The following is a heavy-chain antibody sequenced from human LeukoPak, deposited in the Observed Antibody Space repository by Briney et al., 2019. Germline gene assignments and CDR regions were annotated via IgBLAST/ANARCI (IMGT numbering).Heavy chain of an antibody. D-gene: IGHD2-2*01. CDR3: ARDFDIVVVRAAGNGLDV. CDR1: VFTFRRYS. V-gene: IGHV3-21*01. J-gene: IGHJ6*02. Sequence: GRTLRLPCAASVFTFRRYSMNCAREAAGKGLGWGTSFGTSSSYIYYADSVKGRFTISRDNAKNSLYLQMNSLRAEDTAVYYCARDFDIVVVRAAGNGLDVWGQGTTVTVFS. CDR2: FGTSSSYI.